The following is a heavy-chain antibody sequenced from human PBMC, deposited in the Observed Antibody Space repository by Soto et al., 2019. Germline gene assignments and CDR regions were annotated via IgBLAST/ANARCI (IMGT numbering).Heavy chain of an antibody. Sequence: QVQLVQSGAEVKKPGASVKVSCKASGYTFTSYGLSWMRQAPGQGLEWMGRISAYNYNTNYAQKLQGRVTMTTDTATSTVSMELRSLISDVPAVYYSAIVAGALVHWFDPWGQGTVVTVSS. D-gene: IGHD1-26*01. CDR2: ISAYNYNT. V-gene: IGHV1-18*01. J-gene: IGHJ5*02. CDR3: AIVAGALVHWFDP. CDR1: GYTFTSYG.